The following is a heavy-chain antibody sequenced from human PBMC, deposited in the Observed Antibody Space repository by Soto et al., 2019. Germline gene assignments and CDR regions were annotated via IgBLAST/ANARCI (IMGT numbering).Heavy chain of an antibody. CDR2: IIPILGIA. CDR3: ARVGTTVTTSSFGFFAI. Sequence: QVQLVQSGAEVKKPGSSVKVSCKASGGTFSSYTISWVRQAPGQGLEWMGRIIPILGIANYAQKFQGRVTITADKSTTTAYMELSSLRSEDTAVYYCARVGTTVTTSSFGFFAIWGQGTMVTVSS. V-gene: IGHV1-69*02. J-gene: IGHJ3*02. D-gene: IGHD4-17*01. CDR1: GGTFSSYT.